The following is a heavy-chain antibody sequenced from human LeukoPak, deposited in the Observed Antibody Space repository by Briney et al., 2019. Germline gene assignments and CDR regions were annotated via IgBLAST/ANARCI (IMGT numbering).Heavy chain of an antibody. CDR1: GGSISSYY. J-gene: IGHJ3*02. CDR2: IYYSGST. D-gene: IGHD3-22*01. Sequence: SETLSLTCTVSGGSISSYYWSWIRQPPGKGLEWIGYIYYSGSTNYNPSLKSRVTMSVDTSKNQFSLKLSSVTAADTAVYYCARGSTHYYDSSGYYYGKADAFDIWGQGTMVTVSS. V-gene: IGHV4-59*01. CDR3: ARGSTHYYDSSGYYYGKADAFDI.